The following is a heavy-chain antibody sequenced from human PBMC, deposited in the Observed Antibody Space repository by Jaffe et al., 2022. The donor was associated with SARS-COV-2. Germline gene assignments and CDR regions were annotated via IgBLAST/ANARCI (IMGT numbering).Heavy chain of an antibody. V-gene: IGHV3-33*01. Sequence: QVQLVESGGGVVQPGRSLRLSCAASGFTFSSYGMHWVRQAPGKGLEWVAVIWYDGSNKYYADSVKGRFTISRDNSKNTLYLQMNSLRAEDTAVYYCARDRWLDQWLVGGMDVWGQGTTVTVSS. J-gene: IGHJ6*02. CDR1: GFTFSSYG. CDR3: ARDRWLDQWLVGGMDV. CDR2: IWYDGSNK. D-gene: IGHD6-19*01.